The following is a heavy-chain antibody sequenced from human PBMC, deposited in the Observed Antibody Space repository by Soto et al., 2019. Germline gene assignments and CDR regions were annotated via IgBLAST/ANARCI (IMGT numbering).Heavy chain of an antibody. J-gene: IGHJ5*02. D-gene: IGHD6-13*01. CDR2: IIPLFGTT. Sequence: QMQLVQSGAEVRMPGSSVKVSCKASGGTFGTYSINWVRQAPGQGLEWMGGIIPLFGTTNYAQKFKGRVTITADESTSTAYMELSSLRAEDAAVYYCARGATHGSSWYFWFDPWGQGTLVTVSS. CDR3: ARGATHGSSWYFWFDP. CDR1: GGTFGTYS. V-gene: IGHV1-69*01.